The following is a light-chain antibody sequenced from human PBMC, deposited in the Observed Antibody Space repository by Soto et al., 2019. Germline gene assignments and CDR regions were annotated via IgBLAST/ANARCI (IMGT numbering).Light chain of an antibody. CDR2: VAS. V-gene: IGKV1-39*01. CDR1: QSISSY. Sequence: DLQMTQSPSSLSASVGDRVTITCRASQSISSYLNWYQQKPGKAPNLLIYVASSLQSGVPSRFSGSGSGTDFTLTISSLQPEDFATYYCQQSYNTPYTFGQGTKLEIK. CDR3: QQSYNTPYT. J-gene: IGKJ2*01.